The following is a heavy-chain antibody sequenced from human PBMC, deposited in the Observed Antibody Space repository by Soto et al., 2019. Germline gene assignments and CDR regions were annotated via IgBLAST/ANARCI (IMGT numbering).Heavy chain of an antibody. Sequence: QVQLQQWGAGLLKPSETLSLTCAVYGGSFSAYSHFWGWIRQPPGKGLEWIGEIDYSGSTNYNPSLKSRVTIAIDTSKNQFSLNVNSVSAADTAVYYCARWKFEVFTMRSYYYCMDVWGQGTTVTVS. CDR3: ARWKFEVFTMRSYYYCMDV. CDR1: GGSFSAYSHF. J-gene: IGHJ6*02. CDR2: IDYSGST. D-gene: IGHD3-3*01. V-gene: IGHV4-34*02.